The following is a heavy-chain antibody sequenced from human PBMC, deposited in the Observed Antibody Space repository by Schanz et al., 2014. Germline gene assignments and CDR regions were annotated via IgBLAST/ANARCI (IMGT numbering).Heavy chain of an antibody. V-gene: IGHV3-11*04. CDR1: GFPFSDYF. Sequence: QVQLVDSGGGLVKPGGSLRLSCTASGFPFSDYFMAWIRQPPGRGLEWVSYIGNGGVTIYYADSVKGRFTISRDNGKNSLSLQMNSLRVEDTAIYYCARDSNGDDGYRFWFDSWGQGILVTVSS. CDR2: IGNGGVTI. D-gene: IGHD4-17*01. J-gene: IGHJ5*01. CDR3: ARDSNGDDGYRFWFDS.